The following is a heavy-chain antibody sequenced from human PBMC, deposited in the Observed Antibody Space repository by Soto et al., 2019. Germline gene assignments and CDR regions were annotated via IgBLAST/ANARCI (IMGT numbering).Heavy chain of an antibody. V-gene: IGHV4-34*01. Sequence: PSETLSLTCAVYGGSFSGYYWSWIRQPPGKGLEWIGEINHSGSTNYNPSLKSRVTISVDTSKNQFSLKLSSVTAADTAVYYCAERIGTVNPFDYWGQGTLVTVSS. D-gene: IGHD4-17*01. CDR1: GGSFSGYY. J-gene: IGHJ4*02. CDR2: INHSGST. CDR3: AERIGTVNPFDY.